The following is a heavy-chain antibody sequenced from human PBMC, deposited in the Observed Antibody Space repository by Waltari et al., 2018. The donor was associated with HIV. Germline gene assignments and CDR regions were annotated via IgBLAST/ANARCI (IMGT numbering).Heavy chain of an antibody. J-gene: IGHJ3*02. V-gene: IGHV1-69*01. D-gene: IGHD3-22*01. CDR3: ARDPYYYDSSAYYLDAFDI. CDR2: IIPMFDKA. CDR1: GGTFSSYA. Sequence: QVQLVQSGAEVKKPGSSVKVSCKASGGTFSSYAISWVRQAPGQGLEWMGGIIPMFDKADYAQRFQGRVTITADESTSTAYMELSSLRSEDTAVYYCARDPYYYDSSAYYLDAFDIWGQGTMVTVSS.